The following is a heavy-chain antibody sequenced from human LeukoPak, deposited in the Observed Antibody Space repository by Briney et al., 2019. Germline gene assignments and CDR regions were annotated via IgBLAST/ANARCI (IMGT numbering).Heavy chain of an antibody. Sequence: GGSLRLSCAASGFTFDDYGMSWVRQAPGKGLEWVSGINWNGGSTYYADSVKGRFTISRDNSKNTLYLQMNSLRAEDTAVYYCAKNPLTSAMVEFDYWGQGTLVTVSS. J-gene: IGHJ4*02. CDR1: GFTFDDYG. V-gene: IGHV3-23*01. D-gene: IGHD5-18*01. CDR3: AKNPLTSAMVEFDY. CDR2: INWNGGST.